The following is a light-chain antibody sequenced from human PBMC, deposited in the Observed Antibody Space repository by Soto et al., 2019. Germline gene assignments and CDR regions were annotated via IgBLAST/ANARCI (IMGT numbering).Light chain of an antibody. CDR1: NSDVGSYNL. CDR3: CSYAGSSTYV. J-gene: IGLJ1*01. Sequence: QSALTQPASVSGSPGQSITISCTGTNSDVGSYNLVSWYQQHPGKAPKLMIYEGSKRPSGVSNRFSGSKSGNTASLTISGLQAEDEADYCCCSYAGSSTYVFGTGTKLTVL. V-gene: IGLV2-23*01. CDR2: EGS.